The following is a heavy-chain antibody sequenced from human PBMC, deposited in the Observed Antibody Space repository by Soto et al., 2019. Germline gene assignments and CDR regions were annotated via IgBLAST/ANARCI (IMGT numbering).Heavy chain of an antibody. V-gene: IGHV3-7*01. D-gene: IGHD3-3*01. Sequence: PGRSLRLSCAASGFTFSSYWMSWVRQAPGKGLEWVANIKQDGSEKYYVDSVKGRFTISRDNAKNSLYLQMNSLRAEDTAVFDFANDFRAYYDFLSGPILYSGQGTRGSVFS. J-gene: IGHJ4*02. CDR3: ANDFRAYYDFLSGPILY. CDR2: IKQDGSEK. CDR1: GFTFSSYW.